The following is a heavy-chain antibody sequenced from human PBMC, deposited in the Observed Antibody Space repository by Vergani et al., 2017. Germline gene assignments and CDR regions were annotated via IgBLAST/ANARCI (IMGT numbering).Heavy chain of an antibody. CDR1: GSSISSYY. Sequence: QVQLQESGPGLVKPSETLSLTCTVSGSSISSYYWSWIRQPPGKGLEWIGYIYYSGSTNYNPSLKSRVTISVDTSKNQFSLKLSSVTAADTAVYYCARNPYCGGDCYSDAFDIWGQGTTVTVSS. CDR2: IYYSGST. D-gene: IGHD2-21*02. CDR3: ARNPYCGGDCYSDAFDI. V-gene: IGHV4-59*01. J-gene: IGHJ3*02.